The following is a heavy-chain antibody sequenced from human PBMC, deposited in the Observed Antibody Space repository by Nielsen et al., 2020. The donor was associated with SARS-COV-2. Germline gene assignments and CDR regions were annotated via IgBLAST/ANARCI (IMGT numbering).Heavy chain of an antibody. CDR3: ARGGGVTHYFDF. CDR1: GFTFSSLW. Sequence: GESLEISCAASGFTFSSLWMSWVRQAPGKGLEWVANIRRDGGARFYVDSVKGRFTISRDNARNTLYLQMNSLKPEDTAVYFCARGGGVTHYFDFWGQGALVTVSS. CDR2: IRRDGGAR. D-gene: IGHD4-23*01. J-gene: IGHJ4*02. V-gene: IGHV3-7*01.